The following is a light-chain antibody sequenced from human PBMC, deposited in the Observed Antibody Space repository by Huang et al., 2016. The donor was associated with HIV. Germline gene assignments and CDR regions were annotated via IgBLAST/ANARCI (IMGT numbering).Light chain of an antibody. CDR1: QSVSSSH. Sequence: EIVLTQSPGTLSLSPGERAILSCRASQSVSSSHLAWYQQKPGQAPMLLIYGASSRSTGIPDRFSGSGSGTDFTLTISRLEPEDFAVFYCQQYCNSPGTFGQGTKVEIK. CDR3: QQYCNSPGT. V-gene: IGKV3-20*01. J-gene: IGKJ1*01. CDR2: GAS.